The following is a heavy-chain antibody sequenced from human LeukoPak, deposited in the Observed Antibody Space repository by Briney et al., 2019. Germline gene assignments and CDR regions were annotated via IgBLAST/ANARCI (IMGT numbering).Heavy chain of an antibody. V-gene: IGHV3-30*03. D-gene: IGHD6-13*01. J-gene: IGHJ4*02. CDR3: ARDLMGIAYRGAFYY. CDR1: KFTFSGSG. Sequence: PGRSLRLSCAASKFTFSGSGMHWVRQPPGKGLDWVALISHDGTNKYYADSVKGRLTIYRDNSKNTLFLQMNSLRPEDTAVYYCARDLMGIAYRGAFYYWGQGTLVTVSS. CDR2: ISHDGTNK.